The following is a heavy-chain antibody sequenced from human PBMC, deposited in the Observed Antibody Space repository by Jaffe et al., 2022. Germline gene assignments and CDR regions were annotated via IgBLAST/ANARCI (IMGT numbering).Heavy chain of an antibody. V-gene: IGHV3-21*01. CDR2: ISSSSSYI. Sequence: EVQLVESGGGLVKPGGSLRLSCAASGFTFSSYSMNWVRQAPGKGLEWVSSISSSSSYIYYADSVKGRFTISRDNAKNSLYLQMNSLRAEDTAVYYCARGRGSGSYYSYTEYYYYYYYMDVWGKGTTVTVSS. J-gene: IGHJ6*03. CDR1: GFTFSSYS. CDR3: ARGRGSGSYYSYTEYYYYYYYMDV. D-gene: IGHD3-10*01.